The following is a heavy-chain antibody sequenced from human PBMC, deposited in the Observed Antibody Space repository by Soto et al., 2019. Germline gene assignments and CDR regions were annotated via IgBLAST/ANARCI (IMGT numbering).Heavy chain of an antibody. Sequence: GGSLRLSCSASGFNFNQYWMSWVRQAPGKGLEWVANVKQDGGEKNYVDSVRGRFTISRDNTKNSLYLQMDSLRVEDTALYYCARSIAAPNWFDPWGQGTLVTVSS. CDR2: VKQDGGEK. V-gene: IGHV3-7*01. J-gene: IGHJ5*02. CDR1: GFNFNQYW. CDR3: ARSIAAPNWFDP. D-gene: IGHD6-6*01.